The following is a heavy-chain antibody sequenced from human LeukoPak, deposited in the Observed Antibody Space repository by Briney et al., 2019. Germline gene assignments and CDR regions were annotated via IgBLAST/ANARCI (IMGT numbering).Heavy chain of an antibody. J-gene: IGHJ4*02. V-gene: IGHV4-59*01. CDR3: ARGMCRWLPNFDY. D-gene: IGHD5-24*01. CDR1: GGSISSYY. CDR2: IYYSGST. Sequence: PSETLSLTCTVSGGSISSYYWSWIRQPPGKGLEWIGYIYYSGSTNYNPSLKSRVTISVDTSKNQFSLKLSSVTAADTAVYYCARGMCRWLPNFDYWGQGTLVTVSS.